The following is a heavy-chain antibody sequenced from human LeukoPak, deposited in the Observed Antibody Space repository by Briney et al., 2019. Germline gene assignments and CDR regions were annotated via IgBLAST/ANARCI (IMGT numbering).Heavy chain of an antibody. V-gene: IGHV4-34*01. CDR1: GGSFSGYY. J-gene: IGHJ4*02. CDR2: MYYSGNT. Sequence: AETLSLTCAVSGGSFSGYYWSWIRQPPGKGLEWIGEMYYSGNTNYNPSLKSRATISIDKSKNQFSLQLSCVTAADTAVYYCAGDVVARLPGYWGQGTLVTVSS. D-gene: IGHD6-6*01. CDR3: AGDVVARLPGY.